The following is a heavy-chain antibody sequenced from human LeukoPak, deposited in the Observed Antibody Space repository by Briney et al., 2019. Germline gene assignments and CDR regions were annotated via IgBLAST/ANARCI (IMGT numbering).Heavy chain of an antibody. CDR1: GFTFSSYW. V-gene: IGHV3-74*01. Sequence: GGSLRLSCAASGFTFSSYWMHWVRQAPGKGLVWVSRLKSDGSSTNYADSVKGRFTVSRDNARNTLYLQMNSLKAEDTAVYYCARGPTRYGELDSWGQGTLVTVSS. J-gene: IGHJ4*02. CDR2: LKSDGSST. D-gene: IGHD1-1*01. CDR3: ARGPTRYGELDS.